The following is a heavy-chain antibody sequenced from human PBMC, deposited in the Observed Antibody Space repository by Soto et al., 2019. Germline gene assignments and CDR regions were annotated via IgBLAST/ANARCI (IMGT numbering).Heavy chain of an antibody. V-gene: IGHV2-5*02. J-gene: IGHJ4*02. CDR2: IYWDDDK. D-gene: IGHD6-19*01. Sequence: QITLKESGPTLVKPTQTLTLTCIFSGFSLTTSGVGVGWIRQPPGKALGWLAMIYWDDDKRYSPSLKNRLTTTKDTSKNQVVLTMTNMDPVDTATYYCAPSHSSGWDGPDNFDYWGQGTLVTVSS. CDR1: GFSLTTSGVG. CDR3: APSHSSGWDGPDNFDY.